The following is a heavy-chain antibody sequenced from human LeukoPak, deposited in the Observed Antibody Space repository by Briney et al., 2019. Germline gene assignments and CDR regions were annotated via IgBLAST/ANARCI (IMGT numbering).Heavy chain of an antibody. J-gene: IGHJ3*02. CDR3: ARLRGSYGGDAFDI. D-gene: IGHD1-26*01. CDR1: GGSIRSNTYH. V-gene: IGHV4-39*01. CDR2: IPYSGSA. Sequence: NPSETLSLTCTVSGGSIRSNTYHWGWIRQLPGKGLEWIGTIPYSGSAYYNPSLKSRVTTSVDTSKNQFSLNLSSVTAADTAVYYCARLRGSYGGDAFDIWGQGTVVTVSS.